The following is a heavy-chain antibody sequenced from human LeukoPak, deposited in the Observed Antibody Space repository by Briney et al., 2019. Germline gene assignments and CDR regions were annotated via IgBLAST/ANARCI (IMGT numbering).Heavy chain of an antibody. D-gene: IGHD3-9*01. V-gene: IGHV3-48*04. CDR3: ARALSYDILTGYPS. Sequence: GGSLRLSCAASGFTFSSYSMNWVRQAPGKGLEWVSYISSSSSTIYYADSVKGRFTISRDNAKNSLYLQMNSLRAEDTAVYYCARALSYDILTGYPSWGQGTLVTVSS. CDR2: ISSSSSTI. J-gene: IGHJ5*02. CDR1: GFTFSSYS.